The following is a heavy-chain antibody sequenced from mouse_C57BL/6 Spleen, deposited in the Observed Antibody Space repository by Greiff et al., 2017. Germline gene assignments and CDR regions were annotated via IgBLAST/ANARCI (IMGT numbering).Heavy chain of an antibody. Sequence: VQLQQSGAELVKPGASVKLSCKASGYTFTSYWMHWVKQRPGRGLEWIGRIDPNSGGTKYNEKFKSKATLTVDKPSSTAYMQLSSLTSEDSAVYYCARGDLRQLRLNYYAMDYWGQGTSVTVSS. D-gene: IGHD3-2*02. J-gene: IGHJ4*01. V-gene: IGHV1-72*01. CDR1: GYTFTSYW. CDR3: ARGDLRQLRLNYYAMDY. CDR2: IDPNSGGT.